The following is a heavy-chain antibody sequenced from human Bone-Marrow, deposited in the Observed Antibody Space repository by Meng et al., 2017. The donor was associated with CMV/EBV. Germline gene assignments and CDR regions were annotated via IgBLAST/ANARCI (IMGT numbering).Heavy chain of an antibody. CDR1: GFNFSSYW. Sequence: GESLKISWAASGFNFSSYWMSWVRQAPGKGREWVANIKQDGNGKYYVDSVKGRFTISRDNAKNSLYLQMNSLRAEDTAVNYCASKDGEWTHYYYYGMDVWGQGTTVTVSS. V-gene: IGHV3-7*01. D-gene: IGHD3-10*01. CDR2: IKQDGNGK. J-gene: IGHJ6*02. CDR3: ASKDGEWTHYYYYGMDV.